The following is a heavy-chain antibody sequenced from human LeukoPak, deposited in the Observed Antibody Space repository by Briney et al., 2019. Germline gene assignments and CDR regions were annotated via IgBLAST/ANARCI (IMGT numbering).Heavy chain of an antibody. CDR2: IYHSGST. CDR3: ARNAPLSHLNYDFWSGTTDY. D-gene: IGHD3-3*01. CDR1: GGSISSGGYY. J-gene: IGHJ4*02. V-gene: IGHV4-30-2*01. Sequence: PSQTLSLTCTVSGGSISSGGYYWSWIRQPPGKGLEWIGYIYHSGSTYYNPSLKSRVTISVDRSKNQFSLKLSSVTAADTAVYYCARNAPLSHLNYDFWSGTTDYWGQGTLVTVSS.